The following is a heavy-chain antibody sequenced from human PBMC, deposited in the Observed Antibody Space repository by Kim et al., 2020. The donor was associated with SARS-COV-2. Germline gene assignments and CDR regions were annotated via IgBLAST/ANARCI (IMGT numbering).Heavy chain of an antibody. CDR2: TYYRSKWYN. D-gene: IGHD3-3*01. V-gene: IGHV6-1*01. J-gene: IGHJ3*02. Sequence: SQTLSLTCDISGDSVSSNSAAWNWIRQSPSRGLEWLGRTYYRSKWYNDYAASVKSRITIHPDTSKNQFSLQLNSLTPEDTAVYYCARGLYYDLWSGYKPFDIWGQGTIVTVSS. CDR1: GDSVSSNSAA. CDR3: ARGLYYDLWSGYKPFDI.